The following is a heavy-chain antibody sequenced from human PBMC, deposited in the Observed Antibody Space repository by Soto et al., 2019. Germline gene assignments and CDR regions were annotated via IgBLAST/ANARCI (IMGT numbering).Heavy chain of an antibody. CDR3: ARSPGTTTVTTYSYYYMDV. CDR2: INPNSGGT. Sequence: GASVKVSCKASGYTFTGYYMHWVRQAPGQGLEWMGWINPNSGGTNYAQKFQGWVTMTRDTSISTAYMELSRLRSDDTAVYYCARSPGTTTVTTYSYYYMDVWGKGTTVTVSS. V-gene: IGHV1-2*04. D-gene: IGHD4-17*01. CDR1: GYTFTGYY. J-gene: IGHJ6*03.